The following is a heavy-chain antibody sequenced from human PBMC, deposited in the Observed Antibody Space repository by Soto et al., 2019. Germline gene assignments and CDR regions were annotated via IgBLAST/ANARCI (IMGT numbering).Heavy chain of an antibody. CDR3: ARGGDSAFLVS. V-gene: IGHV3-48*02. CDR1: GFTFRSYS. D-gene: IGHD3-3*02. CDR2: ISSSSTI. Sequence: GGSLRLSCAASGFTFRSYSMNWVRQAPGKGLEWLSYISSSSTIYYADSVKGRFTISRDNAENSLYLQLNSLRDEDTAVYYCARGGDSAFLVSWGQGTLVTVSS. J-gene: IGHJ5*02.